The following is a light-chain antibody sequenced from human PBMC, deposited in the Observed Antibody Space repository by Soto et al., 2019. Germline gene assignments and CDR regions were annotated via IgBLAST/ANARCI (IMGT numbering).Light chain of an antibody. CDR1: SSDIGAYNS. CDR2: DVS. V-gene: IGLV2-14*03. J-gene: IGLJ2*01. CDR3: ASHTTARIRV. Sequence: QSALTQPASVSASPGQSITISCTGTSSDIGAYNSVSWYQQLPGKAPQLMIYDVSFRPSGISSRFSGSKSGNTASLTISGLRPDDDADYYCASHTTARIRVFGGGTQLTVL.